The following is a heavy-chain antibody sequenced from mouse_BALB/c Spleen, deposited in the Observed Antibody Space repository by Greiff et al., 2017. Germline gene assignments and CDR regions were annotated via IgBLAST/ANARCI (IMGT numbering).Heavy chain of an antibody. J-gene: IGHJ4*01. Sequence: EVKLMESGGGLVQPGGSRKLSCAASGFTFSSFGMHWVRQAPEKGLEWVAYISSGSSTIYYADTVKGRFTIARDNPKNTQFLQMTSLRSEDTAMYYCARSDYAMDYWGQGTSVTVSS. V-gene: IGHV5-17*02. CDR3: ARSDYAMDY. CDR1: GFTFSSFG. CDR2: ISSGSSTI.